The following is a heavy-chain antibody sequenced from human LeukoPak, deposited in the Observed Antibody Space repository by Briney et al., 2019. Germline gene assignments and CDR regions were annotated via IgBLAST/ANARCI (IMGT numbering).Heavy chain of an antibody. CDR1: GYSISSGYY. CDR2: IYHSGST. CDR3: ARDPTTIWGSRDHFDY. Sequence: SETLSLTCTVSGYSISSGYYWGWIRQPPGKGLEWIGSIYHSGSTYYNPSLKSRVTISVDTSKNQFSLKLSSVTAADTAVYYCARDPTTIWGSRDHFDYWGQGTLVTVSS. D-gene: IGHD5-24*01. J-gene: IGHJ4*02. V-gene: IGHV4-38-2*02.